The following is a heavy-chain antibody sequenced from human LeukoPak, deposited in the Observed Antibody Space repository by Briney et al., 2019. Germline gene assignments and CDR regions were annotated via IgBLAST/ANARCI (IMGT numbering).Heavy chain of an antibody. D-gene: IGHD3-9*01. CDR3: ARQYYDILTGDYYFDY. CDR2: IDWDDDK. Sequence: SGPTLVNPTQTLTLTCTFSGFSLSTSGMCVSWIRQPPGKALEWLALIDWDDDKYYSTSLKTRLTISKDTSKNQVVLTMTNMDPVDTATHYCARQYYDILTGDYYFDYWGQGTLVTVSS. CDR1: GFSLSTSGMC. J-gene: IGHJ4*02. V-gene: IGHV2-70*01.